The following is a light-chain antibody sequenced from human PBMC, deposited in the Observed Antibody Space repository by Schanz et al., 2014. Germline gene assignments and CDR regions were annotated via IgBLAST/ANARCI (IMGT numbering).Light chain of an antibody. V-gene: IGLV2-8*01. J-gene: IGLJ2*01. CDR2: EVS. CDR1: SSDVGGYNF. CDR3: SSYAGSNNWRV. Sequence: QSALTQPASVSGSPGQSVTISCTGTSSDVGGYNFVSWYQQHPGKAPKLMIYEVSERPSGVPDRFSGSKSGNTASLTVSGLQAEDEADYYCSSYAGSNNWRVFGGGTKLTVL.